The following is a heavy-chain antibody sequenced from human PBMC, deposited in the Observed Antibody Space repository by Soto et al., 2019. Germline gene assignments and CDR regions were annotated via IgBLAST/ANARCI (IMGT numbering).Heavy chain of an antibody. CDR1: GGSVSSGSYY. CDR3: ARYSGLNRDFDY. V-gene: IGHV4-61*01. J-gene: IGHJ4*02. CDR2: IYYSGST. D-gene: IGHD1-26*01. Sequence: PSETLSLTCTVSGGSVSSGSYYWSWIRQPPGKGLEWIGYIYYSGSTNYNPSLKSRVTISVDTSKNQFYLKLSSVTAADTAVYYCARYSGLNRDFDYWGQGTLVTVSS.